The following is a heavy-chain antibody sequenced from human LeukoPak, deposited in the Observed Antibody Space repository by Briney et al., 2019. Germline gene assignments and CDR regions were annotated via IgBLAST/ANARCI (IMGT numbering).Heavy chain of an antibody. Sequence: ASVKVSRKASGYTFTDYALHWVRQAPGQRLEWMGWINAGNGNTKYSQKFQGRVSITRDTSASTAYMELSSLRSEDTAVYYCARGGYYYGSGSYQSDAFDIWGQGTMVTVSS. CDR1: GYTFTDYA. V-gene: IGHV1-3*01. CDR3: ARGGYYYGSGSYQSDAFDI. CDR2: INAGNGNT. J-gene: IGHJ3*02. D-gene: IGHD3-10*01.